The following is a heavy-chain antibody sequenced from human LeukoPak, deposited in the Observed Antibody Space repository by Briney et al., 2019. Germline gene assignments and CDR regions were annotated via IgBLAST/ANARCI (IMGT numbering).Heavy chain of an antibody. Sequence: GGSLRLSCTTSGFSFDDYALSWVRQAPGRGLEWVGFIRSKVSGGTTEYAASVEGRVTISRHDSKSIAYLQMNSLKTEDTAVYYCLYDFGNYWGQGTLVTVSS. J-gene: IGHJ4*02. D-gene: IGHD3-3*01. V-gene: IGHV3-49*04. CDR1: GFSFDDYA. CDR3: LYDFGNY. CDR2: IRSKVSGGTT.